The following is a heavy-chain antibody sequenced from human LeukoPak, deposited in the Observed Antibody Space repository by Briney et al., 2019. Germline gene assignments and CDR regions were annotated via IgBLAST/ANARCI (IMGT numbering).Heavy chain of an antibody. CDR3: ARALAVAGIDY. CDR1: GYTLTSYY. J-gene: IGHJ4*02. V-gene: IGHV1-46*01. CDR2: INPSGGST. Sequence: ASVKVSCKASGYTLTSYYMHWVRQAPGQGLEWMGIINPSGGSTSYAQKFQGRVTMTRDTSTSTVYMELSSLRSEDTAVYYCARALAVAGIDYWGQGTLVTVSS. D-gene: IGHD6-19*01.